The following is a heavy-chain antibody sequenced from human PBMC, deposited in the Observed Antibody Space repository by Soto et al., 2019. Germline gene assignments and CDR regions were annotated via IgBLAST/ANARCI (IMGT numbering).Heavy chain of an antibody. CDR1: GFTFSSYG. CDR3: AKDCGGSCPGDAFDI. D-gene: IGHD2-15*01. CDR2: ISYDGSNK. Sequence: QVQLVESGGGVVQPGRSLRLSCAASGFTFSSYGMHWVRQAPGKGLEWVAVISYDGSNKYYADSVKGRFTISRDNSKNTLYLQMNSLRAEDTAVYYCAKDCGGSCPGDAFDIWGQGTMVTVSS. J-gene: IGHJ3*02. V-gene: IGHV3-30*18.